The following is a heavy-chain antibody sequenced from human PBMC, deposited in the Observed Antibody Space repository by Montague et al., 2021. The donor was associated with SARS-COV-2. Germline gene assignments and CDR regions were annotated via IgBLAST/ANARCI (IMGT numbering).Heavy chain of an antibody. J-gene: IGHJ4*02. CDR2: ISYDGNDK. V-gene: IGHV3-30*04. CDR3: AREEAIMVRGRRRCDY. Sequence: SLRLSCAASGFTFSSFAMHWVRQAPGKGLEWVALISYDGNDKNYVDSVKGRFNISRDNSKNTLYLQMNSLGAEDTAVYYCAREEAIMVRGRRRCDYWGQGTSVTVSS. D-gene: IGHD3-10*01. CDR1: GFTFSSFA.